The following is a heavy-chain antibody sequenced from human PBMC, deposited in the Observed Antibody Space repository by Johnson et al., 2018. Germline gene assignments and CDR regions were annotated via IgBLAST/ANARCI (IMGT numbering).Heavy chain of an antibody. CDR1: GFTFSSYA. CDR3: AKGGNYYDSSGYYYRAFDI. J-gene: IGHJ3*02. D-gene: IGHD3-22*01. V-gene: IGHV3-23*01. Sequence: EVQLLESGGGLVQPGGSLRLSCAASGFTFSSYAMSWVRQAPGKGLEWVSAIRGSSGSGGSTYYADSVKGRFTISRENSKNTVELQMNSLRAEDTAVYYCAKGGNYYDSSGYYYRAFDIGGQGTMVTVSS. CDR2: IRGSSGSGGST.